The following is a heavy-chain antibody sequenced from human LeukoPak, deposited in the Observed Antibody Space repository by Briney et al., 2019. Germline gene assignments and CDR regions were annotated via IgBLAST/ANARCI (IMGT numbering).Heavy chain of an antibody. V-gene: IGHV4-34*01. CDR3: VRRFAANPRYAFDM. D-gene: IGHD6-25*01. CDR2: INHSGST. CDR1: GGSFSGYY. Sequence: SETLSLTCAVYGGSFSGYYWSWIRQPPGKGLEWIGEINHSGSTNYNPSLNSRVSMSVDTSKNQFSLKLNSVTAADTAVYYCVRRFAANPRYAFDMWGQGTMVTVSS. J-gene: IGHJ3*02.